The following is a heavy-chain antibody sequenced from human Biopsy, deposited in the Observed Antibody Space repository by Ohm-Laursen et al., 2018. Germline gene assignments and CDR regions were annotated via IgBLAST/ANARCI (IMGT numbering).Heavy chain of an antibody. CDR2: IYPEDSDT. V-gene: IGHV5-51*03. Sequence: GESLRISCKGSRDSFINYWIGWVRQMPGKGLEYMGTIYPEDSDTRYSPSFQGQVIISVDMSISTAYLQWSSLKASDSGMYYWVRPGSPRHCSGGYCATGWFDSWGQGTLVTVSS. CDR1: RDSFINYW. J-gene: IGHJ5*01. D-gene: IGHD2-15*01. CDR3: VRPGSPRHCSGGYCATGWFDS.